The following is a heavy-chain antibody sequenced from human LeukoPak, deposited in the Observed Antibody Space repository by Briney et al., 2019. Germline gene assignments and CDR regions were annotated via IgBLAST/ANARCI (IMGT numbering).Heavy chain of an antibody. CDR1: GGSFSGYY. CDR2: INHSGST. CDR3: ARSLGRLYYYGSGSYYPRVGYFDY. D-gene: IGHD3-10*01. V-gene: IGHV4-34*01. Sequence: SETLSLTCAVYGGSFSGYYWSWIRQPPGKGLEWIGEINHSGSTNYNPSLKSRVTISVDTSKNQFSLQLNSVTPEDTAVYYCARSLGRLYYYGSGSYYPRVGYFDYWGQGTLVTVSS. J-gene: IGHJ4*02.